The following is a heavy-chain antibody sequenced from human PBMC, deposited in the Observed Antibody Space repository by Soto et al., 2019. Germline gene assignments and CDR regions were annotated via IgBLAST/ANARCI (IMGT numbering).Heavy chain of an antibody. D-gene: IGHD3-3*01. CDR2: IYYSGST. J-gene: IGHJ5*02. CDR1: GGSISSSSYY. Sequence: PSETLSLTCTVSGGSISSSSYYWGWIRQPPGKGLEWIGSIYYSGSTYYNPSLKSRVTISVDTSKNQFSLKLSSVTAADTAVYNCARRHGYDFWSGYPTWFDPWGQGTLVTVSS. CDR3: ARRHGYDFWSGYPTWFDP. V-gene: IGHV4-39*01.